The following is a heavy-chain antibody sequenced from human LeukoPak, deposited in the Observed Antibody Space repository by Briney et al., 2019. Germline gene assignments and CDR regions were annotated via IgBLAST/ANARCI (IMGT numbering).Heavy chain of an antibody. Sequence: GASVKVSCKASGYTFTGYYMHWVRQAPGQGLEWMGWINPNSGGTNYAQKFQGRVTMTRDTSISTAYMELSRLRSDDTAVYYCARVRADYGDSLVDWGQGTLVTVSS. J-gene: IGHJ4*02. CDR1: GYTFTGYY. CDR2: INPNSGGT. V-gene: IGHV1-2*02. D-gene: IGHD4-17*01. CDR3: ARVRADYGDSLVD.